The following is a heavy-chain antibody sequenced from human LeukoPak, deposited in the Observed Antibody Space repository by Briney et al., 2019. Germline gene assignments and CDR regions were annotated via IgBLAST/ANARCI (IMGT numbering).Heavy chain of an antibody. CDR3: AKVRQQLLQGLAAFDI. CDR2: INWNGGST. J-gene: IGHJ3*02. D-gene: IGHD6-13*01. CDR1: GLTFDDYG. V-gene: IGHV3-20*04. Sequence: GGSLRLSCAASGLTFDDYGMSWVRQAPGKGLEWVSGINWNGGSTGYADSVKGRFTISRDNAKNSLYLQMNSLRAEDTALYYCAKVRQQLLQGLAAFDIWGQGTMVTVSS.